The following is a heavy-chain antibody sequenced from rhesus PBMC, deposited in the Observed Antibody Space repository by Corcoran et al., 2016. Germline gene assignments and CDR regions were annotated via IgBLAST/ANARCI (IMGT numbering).Heavy chain of an antibody. D-gene: IGHD3-3*01. V-gene: IGHV2S1*01. Sequence: QVTLKESGPALVKPTQTLTLTCTFSGFPLSTSGMGVGWISQPPGKALEWLASIYWNDDKYYSTSLKSRLTISKDTSKNQVVLTMTNMDPVDTATYYCARTPTYYNIWTGYYTGQYYFDYWGQGVLVTVSS. CDR2: IYWNDDK. CDR3: ARTPTYYNIWTGYYTGQYYFDY. J-gene: IGHJ4*01. CDR1: GFPLSTSGMG.